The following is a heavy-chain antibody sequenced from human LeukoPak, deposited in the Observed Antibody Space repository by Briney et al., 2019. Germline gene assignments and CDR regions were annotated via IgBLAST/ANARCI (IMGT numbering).Heavy chain of an antibody. D-gene: IGHD6-19*01. CDR1: GGSISNSNYY. CDR3: ARGLSAVAEFDY. Sequence: SETLSLTCTVSGGSISNSNYYWGWIRQPPGKGLEWIGSIYYSGSTYYNPSLKSRVTISVDTSKNQFSLKLSSVTAADTAVYYCARGLSAVAEFDYWGQGTLVTVSS. J-gene: IGHJ4*02. V-gene: IGHV4-39*07. CDR2: IYYSGST.